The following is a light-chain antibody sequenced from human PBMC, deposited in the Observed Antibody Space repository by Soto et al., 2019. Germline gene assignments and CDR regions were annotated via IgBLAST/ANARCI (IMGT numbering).Light chain of an antibody. CDR1: SSDVGGYNY. CDR2: EVS. J-gene: IGLJ2*01. V-gene: IGLV2-14*01. CDR3: SSYTSSSTVV. Sequence: QSALTQPASVSGSPGQSITISCTGTSSDVGGYNYVSWYQQHPGKAPKLMIYEVSHRPSGVSSRFSGSKSGNTASLTISGLQAEDEAEYFCSSYTSSSTVVFGGGTQLTVL.